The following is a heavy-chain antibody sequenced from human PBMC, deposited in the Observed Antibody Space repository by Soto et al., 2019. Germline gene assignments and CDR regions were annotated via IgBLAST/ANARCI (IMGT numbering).Heavy chain of an antibody. J-gene: IGHJ6*03. CDR3: AREGVGDCSSTSCRYYYYYYMDV. CDR2: TYYRSKWYN. D-gene: IGHD2-2*03. CDR1: GDSVSSNSAA. V-gene: IGHV6-1*01. Sequence: SQTLSLTCAISGDSVSSNSAAWNWIRQSPSRGLEWLGRTYYRSKWYNDYAVSVKSRITINPDKSKNQFSLQLNSVTPEDTAVYYCAREGVGDCSSTSCRYYYYYYMDVWGKGTTVTVSS.